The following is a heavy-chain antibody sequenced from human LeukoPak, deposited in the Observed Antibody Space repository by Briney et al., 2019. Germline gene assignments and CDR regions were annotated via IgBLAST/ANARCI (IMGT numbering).Heavy chain of an antibody. V-gene: IGHV1-69*05. CDR2: IIPIFGTA. Sequence: ASVKISCKASGGTFSSYAISWVRQAPGQGLEWMGGIIPIFGTANYAQKLQGRVTMTTDTSTSTAYMELRSLRSDDTAVYYCARDAVGTTVTSSYMDVWGKGTTVTVSS. D-gene: IGHD4-17*01. CDR3: ARDAVGTTVTSSYMDV. CDR1: GGTFSSYA. J-gene: IGHJ6*03.